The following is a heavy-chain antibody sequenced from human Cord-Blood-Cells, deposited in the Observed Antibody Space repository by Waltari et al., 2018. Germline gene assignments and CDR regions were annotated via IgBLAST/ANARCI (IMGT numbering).Heavy chain of an antibody. CDR1: GFTFSSYA. CDR2: ISGST. Sequence: EVQLVESGGGLVQAGGSLRLSCAASGFTFSSYAMSWVRQAPGQGLEWVSAISGSTYYAESVKGRFTISRDNSKNTLYLKMNSLRAEDTAVYYCAKGGYCSSTSCYYDCWSGYYYYYGMDVWGQGTTVTVSS. D-gene: IGHD2-2*01. J-gene: IGHJ6*02. V-gene: IGHV3-23*04. CDR3: AKGGYCSSTSCYYDCWSGYYYYYGMDV.